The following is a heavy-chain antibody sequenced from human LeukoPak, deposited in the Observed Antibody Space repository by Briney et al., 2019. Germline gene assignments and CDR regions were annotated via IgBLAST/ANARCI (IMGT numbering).Heavy chain of an antibody. V-gene: IGHV3-7*01. Sequence: PGGSLRLSCAASGLTFSSYWTSWVRQAPGKGPEWVANIKPDGSGKYYVDSVKGRFTISRDNAENSLFLHMNGLRAEDTAVYYCARCAVAAAGDYWGRGTLVTVSS. CDR2: IKPDGSGK. CDR1: GLTFSSYW. D-gene: IGHD6-13*01. CDR3: ARCAVAAAGDY. J-gene: IGHJ4*02.